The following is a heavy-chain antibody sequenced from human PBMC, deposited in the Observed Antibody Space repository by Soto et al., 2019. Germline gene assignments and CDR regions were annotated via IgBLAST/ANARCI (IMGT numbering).Heavy chain of an antibody. J-gene: IGHJ5*02. CDR1: GFTFSSND. CDR3: AREPRYYYDSSGYLNWFDP. D-gene: IGHD3-22*01. CDR2: ISSSSSPI. Sequence: GGSLRLSCAAAGFTFSSNDMNWVRQAPGKGLEWVSYISSSSSPIYYADSVRGRFTISRDNAKNSLYLQMNSLRDEDTAVYYCAREPRYYYDSSGYLNWFDPWGQGTLVTVSS. V-gene: IGHV3-48*02.